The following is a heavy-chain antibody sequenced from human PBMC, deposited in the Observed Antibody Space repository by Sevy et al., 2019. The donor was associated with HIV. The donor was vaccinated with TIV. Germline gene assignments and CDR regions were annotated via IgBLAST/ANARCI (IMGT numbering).Heavy chain of an antibody. J-gene: IGHJ4*02. CDR2: IYYNGNR. CDR3: ARGGPNQQQLDYFDY. D-gene: IGHD6-13*01. CDR1: GGSMNSFY. V-gene: IGHV4-59*01. Sequence: SETLSLTCSVSGGSMNSFYWNWIRQPPGKGLEWIGYIYYNGNRDSKSSIMSRLTISMDKSKNKFSLRLTSVTAADTAVYYCARGGPNQQQLDYFDYWGRGTLVTVSS.